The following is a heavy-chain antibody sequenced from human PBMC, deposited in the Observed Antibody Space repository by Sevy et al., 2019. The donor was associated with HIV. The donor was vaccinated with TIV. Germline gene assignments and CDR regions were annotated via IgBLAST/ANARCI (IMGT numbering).Heavy chain of an antibody. J-gene: IGHJ4*02. V-gene: IGHV1-24*01. CDR3: AKSEWGNIGFCTRSSCYPFDY. CDR2: FDPEDGET. Sequence: ASVKVSCKVSGYTLTKLSMHWVRQAPGKGLEWMGRFDPEDGETIYAQKFQGRVTMTEDTSTDTAYMELSSLRAEDTAVYYCAKSEWGNIGFCTRSSCYPFDYWGQGTLVTVSS. D-gene: IGHD2-2*01. CDR1: GYTLTKLS.